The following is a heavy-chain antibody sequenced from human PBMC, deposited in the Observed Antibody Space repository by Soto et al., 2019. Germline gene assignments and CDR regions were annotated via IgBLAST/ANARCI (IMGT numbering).Heavy chain of an antibody. CDR1: GFTFSSSS. CDR2: IVVGSGET. V-gene: IGHV1-58*01. J-gene: IGHJ6*02. CDR3: AAVPLLYGMGV. Sequence: QMQLVQSGPEVRKPGTSVKVSCKASGFTFSSSSVQWVRQARGQRLEWIGWIVVGSGETNYAQKFQERVTITRDMSTTTAYMDMSSLRSEDTAVYYWAAVPLLYGMGVWGQGTAVPVSS.